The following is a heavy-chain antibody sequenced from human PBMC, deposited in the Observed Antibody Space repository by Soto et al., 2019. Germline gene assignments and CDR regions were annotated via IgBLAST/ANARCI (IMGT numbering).Heavy chain of an antibody. J-gene: IGHJ4*02. D-gene: IGHD3-3*01. Sequence: QVQLVESGGGLVQPGGSLRLSCAASGFTFSSYGMHWVRQAPGKGLEWVALITYDGSNKYYADSVKGRFTISRDNSKNTRYLHMNSLSPEVTGVYYGAKRRMSYDASCLGYWGQGTLFTVSS. V-gene: IGHV3-30*18. CDR2: ITYDGSNK. CDR1: GFTFSSYG. CDR3: AKRRMSYDASCLGY.